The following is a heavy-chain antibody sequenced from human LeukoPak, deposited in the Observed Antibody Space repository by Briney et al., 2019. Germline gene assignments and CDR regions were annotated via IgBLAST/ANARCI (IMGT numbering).Heavy chain of an antibody. J-gene: IGHJ4*02. CDR3: ARVGKNGWDFDH. D-gene: IGHD6-19*01. CDR1: GFTFSAYW. Sequence: GEPLRLSCAASGFTFSAYWMTWVRQAPGKGLAWVANIIEGGDVKYYVDSVKGRFTISRDNTKNSLYLQMTSLRADDTAVYYCARVGKNGWDFDHWGQGTLVTVSS. CDR2: IIEGGDVK. V-gene: IGHV3-7*01.